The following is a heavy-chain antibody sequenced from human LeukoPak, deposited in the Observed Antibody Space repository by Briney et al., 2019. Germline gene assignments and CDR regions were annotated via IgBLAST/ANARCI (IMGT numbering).Heavy chain of an antibody. CDR1: GFTLSSYG. CDR3: ARDRHCANGVCHSPPGMDV. D-gene: IGHD2-8*01. J-gene: IGHJ6*02. V-gene: IGHV3-33*01. CDR2: IWFDGKNE. Sequence: GGSLRLSCAASGFTLSSYGMHWVRQAPGKGLEWVADIWFDGKNEHFADSVKGRFTISRDNSKNTMYLQINSLRAEDTAGYYCARDRHCANGVCHSPPGMDVWGQGTTVTVSS.